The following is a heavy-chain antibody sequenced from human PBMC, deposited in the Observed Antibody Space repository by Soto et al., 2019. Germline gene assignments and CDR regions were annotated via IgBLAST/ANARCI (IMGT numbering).Heavy chain of an antibody. CDR3: ARMERRLHKFDN. CDR2: MYRSGDT. J-gene: IGHJ4*02. V-gene: IGHV4-38-2*01. Sequence: SETLSLTCAVSGFSVTTGYYWGWIRQPPGKGLEWIGTMYRSGDTFYNPSLKSRATISIDASKNRFSLKLTSVTATDTAVYYWARMERRLHKFDNRGQGALVNVSS. CDR1: GFSVTTGYY. D-gene: IGHD1-26*01.